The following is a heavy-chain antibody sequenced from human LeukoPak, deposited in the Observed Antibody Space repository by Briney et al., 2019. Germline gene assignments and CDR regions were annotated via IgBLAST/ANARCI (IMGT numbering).Heavy chain of an antibody. J-gene: IGHJ5*02. CDR3: ARLSTYYDILTGYYAWFDP. CDR1: GGSISSYY. V-gene: IGHV4-59*08. Sequence: SETLSLTCTVSGGSISSYYWSWIRQPPGKGLEWLGYIYYSGSTNYNPSLKSRVTISVDTSKNQFSLKLCSVTAADTAVYYCARLSTYYDILTGYYAWFDPWGQGTLVTVSS. D-gene: IGHD3-9*01. CDR2: IYYSGST.